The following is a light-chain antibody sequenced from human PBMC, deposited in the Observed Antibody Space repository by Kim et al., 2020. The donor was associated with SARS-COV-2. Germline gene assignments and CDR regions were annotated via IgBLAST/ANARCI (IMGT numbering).Light chain of an antibody. CDR1: IIGDKY. CDR2: YNT. CDR3: QVWDSGSDHVV. V-gene: IGLV3-21*01. Sequence: APGKTASITCGGEIIGDKYVHGYQQRPGQAPVLVLYYNTDRPAGIPERFSGSNSGDTATLTISGVEAGDEADYFCQVWDSGSDHVVFGGGTQLTVL. J-gene: IGLJ2*01.